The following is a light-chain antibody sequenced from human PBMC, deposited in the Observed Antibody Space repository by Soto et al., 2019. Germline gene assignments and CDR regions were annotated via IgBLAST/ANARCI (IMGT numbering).Light chain of an antibody. J-gene: IGKJ1*01. CDR2: AAS. V-gene: IGKV1-39*01. CDR3: QQSYSTPPKT. Sequence: DIQMTQSPSSLSASVGDRVTITCRASQSISSYLHWYQQKPGKAPKLLIYAASSLQSGVPSRFSDSGSGTDFTLTISSLQPEDFATYYCQQSYSTPPKTFGQGTKVEIK. CDR1: QSISSY.